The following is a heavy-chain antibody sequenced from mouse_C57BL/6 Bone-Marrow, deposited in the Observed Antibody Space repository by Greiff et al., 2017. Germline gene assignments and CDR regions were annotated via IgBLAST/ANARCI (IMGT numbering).Heavy chain of an antibody. CDR1: GFNIKDDY. CDR3: TTDGNYDY. J-gene: IGHJ2*01. Sequence: EVMLVESGAELVRPGASVKLSCTASGFNIKDDYMHWVKQRPEQGLEWIGWIDPENGDTESASKFQGKATITADTSSNTAYLQLSSLTSEDTAVYYCTTDGNYDYWGQGTTLTVSS. CDR2: IDPENGDT. V-gene: IGHV14-4*01. D-gene: IGHD2-1*01.